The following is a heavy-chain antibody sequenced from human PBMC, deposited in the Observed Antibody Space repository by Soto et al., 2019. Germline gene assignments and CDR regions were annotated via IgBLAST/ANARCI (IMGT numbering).Heavy chain of an antibody. CDR1: GFTFGDYA. V-gene: IGHV3-49*03. CDR2: IRSKAYVGTT. Sequence: PGGSLRLSCTASGFTFGDYAMSCFRQAPGKGLEWVGFIRSKAYVGTTEYAASVKGRFTSSRDDSKSIAYLQMNSLKTEDTAVYYCTRVCPSSGPDTAMGTLDSWGQGTLVNVSS. CDR3: TRVCPSSGPDTAMGTLDS. D-gene: IGHD5-18*01. J-gene: IGHJ4*02.